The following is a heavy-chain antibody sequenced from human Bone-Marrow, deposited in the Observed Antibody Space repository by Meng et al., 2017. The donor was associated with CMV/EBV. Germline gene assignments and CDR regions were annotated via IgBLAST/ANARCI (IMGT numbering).Heavy chain of an antibody. D-gene: IGHD3-3*01. CDR3: AKNLRFLEWLNPWY. J-gene: IGHJ4*02. V-gene: IGHV3-23*01. Sequence: GESLKISCSASGFTVSSNYMSWVRQAPGKGLEWVSAISGSGGSTYYADSVKGRFTISRDNSKNTLYLQMTSLRAEDTAVYYCAKNLRFLEWLNPWYWGQGTLVTVSS. CDR2: ISGSGGST. CDR1: GFTVSSNY.